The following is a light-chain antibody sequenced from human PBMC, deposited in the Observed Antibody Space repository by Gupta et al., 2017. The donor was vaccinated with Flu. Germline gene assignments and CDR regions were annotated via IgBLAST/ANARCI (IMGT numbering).Light chain of an antibody. CDR2: EVS. CDR1: SSDVGGYNY. Sequence: QSALTQPASVSGSPGQSITISCTGTSSDVGGYNYVSWYQQHPGKPPKLMIYEVSNRPSGVSNRFSGAKSGNTASLTISGLQAEDEADYYCSSYTSSSAPYVFRTGTKVTVL. J-gene: IGLJ1*01. CDR3: SSYTSSSAPYV. V-gene: IGLV2-14*01.